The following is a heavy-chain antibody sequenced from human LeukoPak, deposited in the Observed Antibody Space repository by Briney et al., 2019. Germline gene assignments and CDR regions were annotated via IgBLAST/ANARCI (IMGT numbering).Heavy chain of an antibody. D-gene: IGHD5-24*01. CDR2: ISHRGST. V-gene: IGHV4-4*02. J-gene: IGHJ4*02. CDR1: GDSMRSSNW. Sequence: PSGTLSLTCAVSGDSMRSSNWWIWVRQAPGKGLEWIGEISHRGSTNYNPSLKSRVTISIDKSKNQFSLKVTSVTAADTAVYYCARGPASPMADRPKFDYWGQGTLVTVSS. CDR3: ARGPASPMADRPKFDY.